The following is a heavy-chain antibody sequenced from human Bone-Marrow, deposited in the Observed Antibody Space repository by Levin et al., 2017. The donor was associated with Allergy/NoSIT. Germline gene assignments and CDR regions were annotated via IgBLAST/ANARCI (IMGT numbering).Heavy chain of an antibody. CDR3: AKDGGTGRDWAFDI. Sequence: PGGSLRLSCAASGFTFDDYAMHWVRQAPGKGLEWVSGISWNSGSIGYADSVKGRFTISRDNAKNSLYLQMNSLRAEDTALYYCAKDGGTGRDWAFDIWGQGTMVTVSS. CDR1: GFTFDDYA. D-gene: IGHD3-10*01. V-gene: IGHV3-9*01. J-gene: IGHJ3*02. CDR2: ISWNSGSI.